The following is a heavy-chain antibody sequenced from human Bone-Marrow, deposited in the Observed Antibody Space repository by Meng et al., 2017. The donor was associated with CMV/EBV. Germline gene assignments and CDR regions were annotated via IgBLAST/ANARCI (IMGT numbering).Heavy chain of an antibody. CDR3: ASIMSPGYCSSTSCSVDYYYGMDV. Sequence: LSLTCAASGFTFDDYAMHWVRQAPGKGLEWVSGISWNSGSIGYADSVKGRFTISRDNAKNSLYLQMNSLRAEDTAVYYCASIMSPGYCSSTSCSVDYYYGMDVWGQGTTVTVSS. V-gene: IGHV3-9*01. D-gene: IGHD2-2*01. CDR2: ISWNSGSI. CDR1: GFTFDDYA. J-gene: IGHJ6*02.